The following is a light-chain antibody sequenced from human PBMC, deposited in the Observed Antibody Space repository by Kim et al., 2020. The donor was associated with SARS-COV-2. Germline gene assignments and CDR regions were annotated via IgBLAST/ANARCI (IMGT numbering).Light chain of an antibody. CDR2: YDS. V-gene: IGLV3-21*04. J-gene: IGLJ2*01. CDR1: NIGSKS. CDR3: QVWDSSSVV. Sequence: SYELTQPPSVSVAPGKTARITCGGNNIGSKSVHWYQQKAGQAPVLVIYYDSDRPSGIPERFSGSNSGNTATLTISRVEAGDEADYYCQVWDSSSVVFGGGTQLTFL.